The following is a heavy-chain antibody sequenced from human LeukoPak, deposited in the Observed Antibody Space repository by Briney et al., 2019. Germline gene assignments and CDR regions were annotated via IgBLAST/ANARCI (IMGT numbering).Heavy chain of an antibody. CDR1: GFTFSSYS. CDR3: ARSGEWHTAMVRGDY. D-gene: IGHD5-18*01. J-gene: IGHJ4*02. Sequence: GGSLRLSCAASGFTFSSYSMNWVRQAPGKGLEWVSYISGGSGDTNYADSVRGRFTISRDNARKALYLQLDSLRPEDTAVYYCARSGEWHTAMVRGDYWGQGTLVTVSS. V-gene: IGHV3-21*05. CDR2: ISGGSGDT.